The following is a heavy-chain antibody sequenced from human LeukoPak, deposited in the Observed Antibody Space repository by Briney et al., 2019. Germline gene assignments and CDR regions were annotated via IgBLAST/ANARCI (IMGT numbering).Heavy chain of an antibody. J-gene: IGHJ4*02. CDR2: MNPNSGNT. Sequence: ASVKVSCKASGYTFTSYDINWVRQAAGQGLEWMGGMNPNSGNTGYAQKFQGRVTITRNTSISTAYMELSSLRSEDTAVYSCARGPSWSGYSQPYYFDYWGQGTLVTVSS. CDR1: GYTFTSYD. D-gene: IGHD3-3*01. V-gene: IGHV1-8*03. CDR3: ARGPSWSGYSQPYYFDY.